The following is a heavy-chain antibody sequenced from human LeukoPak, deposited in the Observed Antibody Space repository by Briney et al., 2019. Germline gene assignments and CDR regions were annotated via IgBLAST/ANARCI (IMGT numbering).Heavy chain of an antibody. J-gene: IGHJ5*02. CDR2: INPSGGST. CDR1: GYTFTSYY. Sequence: ASVTVPCKASGYTFTSYYMHWVRQAPGQGLEWMGIINPSGGSTSYAQKFQGRVTMTRDTSTSTVYMELSSLRSEDTAVYYCARRSYYYDSSGYPDYWFDPWGQGTLVTVSS. CDR3: ARRSYYYDSSGYPDYWFDP. V-gene: IGHV1-46*01. D-gene: IGHD3-22*01.